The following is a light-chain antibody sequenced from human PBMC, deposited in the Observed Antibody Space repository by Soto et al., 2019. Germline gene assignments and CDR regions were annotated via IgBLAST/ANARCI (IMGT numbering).Light chain of an antibody. CDR2: GAS. CDR1: QSVGRNY. V-gene: IGKV3-20*01. J-gene: IGKJ1*01. CDR3: QQYGSSPLT. Sequence: EIVLTQSPGTLSLSPGERDTLSCRASQSVGRNYLAWFQQKSGQAPRLVIYGASSRAAGIPDRLSGSGSGTDFTLTISRLEPEDFAVYYCQQYGSSPLTFGQGTKVDIK.